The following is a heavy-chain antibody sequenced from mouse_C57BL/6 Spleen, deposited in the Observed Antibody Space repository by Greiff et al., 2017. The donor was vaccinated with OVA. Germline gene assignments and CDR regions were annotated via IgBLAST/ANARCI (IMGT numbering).Heavy chain of an antibody. V-gene: IGHV2-2*01. CDR3: ARATGTFFDD. D-gene: IGHD4-1*02. Sequence: QVQLQQSGPGLVQPSQSLSITCTVSGFSLTSYGVHWVRQSPGQGLEWLGVIWSGGSTDYNAAFISRLSISKDNSKSQVFFKMNSLQADDAAIDYCARATGTFFDDWGQGTTLTVAS. CDR1: GFSLTSYG. CDR2: IWSGGST. J-gene: IGHJ2*01.